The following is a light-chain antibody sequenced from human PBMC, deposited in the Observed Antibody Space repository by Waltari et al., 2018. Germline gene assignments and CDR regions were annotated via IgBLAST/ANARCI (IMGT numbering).Light chain of an antibody. J-gene: IGLJ3*02. CDR3: CSYTDSTTLV. V-gene: IGLV2-23*01. CDR2: EDN. CDR1: NSDVGNYNL. Sequence: QSALTQPASVSGSPGQSITISCTGTNSDVGNYNLVSWYQQHPGKAPKLIIYEDNKRPSGVSNRFSGSKSGNTASLTISGLQAEDQADYYCCSYTDSTTLVFGGGTKLTVL.